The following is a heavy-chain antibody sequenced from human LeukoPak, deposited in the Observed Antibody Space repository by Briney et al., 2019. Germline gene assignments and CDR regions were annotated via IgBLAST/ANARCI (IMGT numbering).Heavy chain of an antibody. CDR2: IDPYSGGT. CDR3: ARDGVAGSSDAFDI. V-gene: IGHV1-2*02. Sequence: ASVKVSCKASGYTFIGYYMHWVRQAPGQGLEWIGSIDPYSGGTHFAQRFQGRVSMTLDTSISTAYMELTRLTSDDTAVYYCARDGVAGSSDAFDIWGQGTMVTVSA. CDR1: GYTFIGYY. J-gene: IGHJ3*02. D-gene: IGHD6-19*01.